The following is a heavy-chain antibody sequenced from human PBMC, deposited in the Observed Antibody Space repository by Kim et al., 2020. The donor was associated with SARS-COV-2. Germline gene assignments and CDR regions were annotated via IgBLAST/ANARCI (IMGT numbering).Heavy chain of an antibody. CDR1: GFTFSSYS. J-gene: IGHJ6*02. D-gene: IGHD3-10*01. V-gene: IGHV3-21*01. CDR3: ARDDGSGSYYNDYYYYGMDV. CDR2: ISSSSSYI. Sequence: GGSLRLSCAASGFTFSSYSMNWVRQAPGKGLEWVSSISSSSSYIYYADSVKGRFTISRDNAKNSLYLQMNSLRAEDTAVYYCARDDGSGSYYNDYYYYGMDVWGQGTTVPVSS.